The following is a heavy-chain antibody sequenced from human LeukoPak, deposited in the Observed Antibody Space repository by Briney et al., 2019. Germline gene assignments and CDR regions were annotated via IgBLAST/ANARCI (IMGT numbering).Heavy chain of an antibody. D-gene: IGHD6-6*01. V-gene: IGHV4-39*07. Sequence: SETLSLTCTISGGSISSSSYYWGWIRQPPGKGLEWIGSIYYSGSTYYNPSLKSRVTISVDTSKNQFSLNLTSVTAADTAVYYCARAMSIAARLQTIFDYWGQGTLVTVSS. CDR3: ARAMSIAARLQTIFDY. CDR2: IYYSGST. J-gene: IGHJ4*02. CDR1: GGSISSSSYY.